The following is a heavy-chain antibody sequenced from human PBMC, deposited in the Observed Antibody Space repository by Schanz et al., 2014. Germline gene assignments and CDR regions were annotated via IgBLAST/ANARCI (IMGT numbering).Heavy chain of an antibody. CDR3: AKELRPGTERPRGNFDY. CDR2: ISANDYDT. Sequence: EVHLVESGGGLVQPGGSLRLSCAASGFTFITFAMSWVRQAPGKGLEWVSAISANDYDTYYAPSVKGRFTISRDTAENSVYLQMNSLRAEDTAVYYCAKELRPGTERPRGNFDYWGQGTLVTVSS. J-gene: IGHJ4*02. CDR1: GFTFITFA. V-gene: IGHV3-23*04. D-gene: IGHD6-13*01.